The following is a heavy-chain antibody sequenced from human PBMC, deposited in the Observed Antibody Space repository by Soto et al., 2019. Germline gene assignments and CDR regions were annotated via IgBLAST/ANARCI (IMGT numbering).Heavy chain of an antibody. Sequence: QDQLEQSGPEVKRPGASLKVSCKASAYTFTSYHISWVRQAPGQGLEWIGWINAFDDDTNYSQKFQDRATMTAHRSTDTAYLDLRSLGSNDTDIYYCARNLYGRAFDISGQGTMVTVSS. J-gene: IGHJ3*02. CDR1: AYTFTSYH. CDR2: INAFDDDT. D-gene: IGHD2-8*01. V-gene: IGHV1-18*04. CDR3: ARNLYGRAFDI.